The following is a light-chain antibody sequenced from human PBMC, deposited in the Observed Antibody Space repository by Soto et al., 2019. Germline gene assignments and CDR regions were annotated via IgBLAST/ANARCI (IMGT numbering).Light chain of an antibody. V-gene: IGKV3-20*01. Sequence: EIVLTPSPGILSLSPGERATLSCRASQSVSSNYLAWYQHKPGQAPRLLIYGASSRATGIPARFSGSGSGTDFSLPIGSLEHEDFAVYYCHQYGISPPRTFGQGTKVDIK. CDR2: GAS. CDR1: QSVSSNY. CDR3: HQYGISPPRT. J-gene: IGKJ1*01.